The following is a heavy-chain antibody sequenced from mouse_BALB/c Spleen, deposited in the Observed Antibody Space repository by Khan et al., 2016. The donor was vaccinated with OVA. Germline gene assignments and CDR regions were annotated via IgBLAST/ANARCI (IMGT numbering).Heavy chain of an antibody. Sequence: VRLQQSGPELVEPGASVKMSCKASGYTFTNYVMHWVKQKPGQGLEWIGYINPYNGGTRYNEKFKGKATLTSDKSSTTAYMELSSLTSEASAVYYCAREASSWDFAIPYWGQGTLVTVSA. CDR3: AREASSWDFAIPY. J-gene: IGHJ3*01. D-gene: IGHD4-1*01. CDR1: GYTFTNYV. CDR2: INPYNGGT. V-gene: IGHV1S136*01.